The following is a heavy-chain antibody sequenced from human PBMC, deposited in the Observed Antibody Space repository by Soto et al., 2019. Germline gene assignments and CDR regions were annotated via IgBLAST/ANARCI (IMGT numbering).Heavy chain of an antibody. J-gene: IGHJ4*02. CDR3: ARHGGTPDLYFDY. CDR1: GFIFGAHA. D-gene: IGHD3-16*01. CDR2: INWIGGST. Sequence: LRLSCAASGFIFGAHAMSWVRQAPGKGLEWVSAINWIGGSTNYADSMKGRFTISRDNAKNSLYLQMSSLRAEDTALYYCARHGGTPDLYFDYWGQGTPVTVSS. V-gene: IGHV3-20*04.